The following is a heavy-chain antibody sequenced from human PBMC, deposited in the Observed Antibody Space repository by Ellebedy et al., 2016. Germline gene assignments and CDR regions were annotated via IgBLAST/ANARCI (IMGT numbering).Heavy chain of an antibody. J-gene: IGHJ3*02. CDR3: ASPLNIAVAGTNAFDI. Sequence: SETLSLTCTVSGGSISSSSYYWGWIRQPPGKGLEWIGSIYYSGSTYYNPSLKSRVTISVDTSKNQFSPKLSSVTAADTAVYYCASPLNIAVAGTNAFDIWGQGTMVTVSS. CDR2: IYYSGST. V-gene: IGHV4-39*01. D-gene: IGHD6-19*01. CDR1: GGSISSSSYY.